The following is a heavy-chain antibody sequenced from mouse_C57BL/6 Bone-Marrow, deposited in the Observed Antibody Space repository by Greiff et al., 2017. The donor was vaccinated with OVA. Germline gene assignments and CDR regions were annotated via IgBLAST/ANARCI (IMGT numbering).Heavy chain of an antibody. D-gene: IGHD1-1*01. CDR3: AIRDYSYYYAMDY. CDR2: ISSGSSTI. Sequence: EVKLVESGGGLVKPGGSLKLSCAASGFTFSDYGMHWVRQAPEKGLEWVAYISSGSSTIYYADTVKGRFTISRDNAKNTLFLQMTSLRSEDTAMYYCAIRDYSYYYAMDYWGQGTSVTVSS. V-gene: IGHV5-17*01. CDR1: GFTFSDYG. J-gene: IGHJ4*01.